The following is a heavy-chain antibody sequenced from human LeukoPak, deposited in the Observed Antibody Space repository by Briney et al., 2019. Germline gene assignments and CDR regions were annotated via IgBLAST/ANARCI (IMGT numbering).Heavy chain of an antibody. CDR3: ARDESLGDPPVYGMDV. J-gene: IGHJ6*02. CDR1: GFTFSSYS. Sequence: PGGSLRLSCAASGFTFSSYSMNWVRQAPGKGLEWVSSISSSSSYIYYADSVKGRFTISRDNAKNSLYLQMNSLRAEDTAVYYCARDESLGDPPVYGMDVWGQGTTVTVSS. V-gene: IGHV3-21*01. D-gene: IGHD4-17*01. CDR2: ISSSSSYI.